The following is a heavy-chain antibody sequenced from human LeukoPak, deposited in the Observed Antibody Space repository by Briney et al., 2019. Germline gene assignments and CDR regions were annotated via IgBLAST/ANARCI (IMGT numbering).Heavy chain of an antibody. CDR1: GYTFTSYG. CDR2: ISAYNGNT. J-gene: IGHJ5*02. V-gene: IGHV1-18*01. D-gene: IGHD2-15*01. Sequence: ASVKVSCKASGYTFTSYGISWVRQAPGQGLEWMGWISAYNGNTNYARKLQGRVTMTTDTSTSTAYMELRSLRSDDTAVYYCARVDIVVVVAANWFDPWGQGTLVTVSS. CDR3: ARVDIVVVVAANWFDP.